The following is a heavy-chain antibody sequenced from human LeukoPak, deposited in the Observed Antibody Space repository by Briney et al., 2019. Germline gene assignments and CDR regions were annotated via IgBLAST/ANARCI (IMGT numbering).Heavy chain of an antibody. D-gene: IGHD2-21*02. CDR2: IPYDGSNK. CDR1: GFTFSSYA. Sequence: GRSLRLSCAASGFTFSSYAMHWVRQAPGKGLEWVAVIPYDGSNKYYADSVKGRFTISRDNSKNTLYLQMNSLRAEDTAAYYCARVGYCGGDCYPPYYYYGMDVWGQGTTVTVSS. V-gene: IGHV3-30-3*01. J-gene: IGHJ6*02. CDR3: ARVGYCGGDCYPPYYYYGMDV.